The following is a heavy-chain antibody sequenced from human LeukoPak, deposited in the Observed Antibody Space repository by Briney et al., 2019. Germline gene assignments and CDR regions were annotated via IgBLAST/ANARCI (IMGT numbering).Heavy chain of an antibody. CDR2: ISGSGGST. J-gene: IGHJ5*02. CDR3: AKDRIVVVPAAINWFDP. Sequence: GGSLRLSCAASGFTFSSYAMSWVRQAPGKGLEWVSAISGSGGSTYYADSVKGRFTISRDNSKNTLYLQMNSLRAEDTAVYYCAKDRIVVVPAAINWFDPWGQGTLVTDSS. D-gene: IGHD2-2*01. CDR1: GFTFSSYA. V-gene: IGHV3-23*01.